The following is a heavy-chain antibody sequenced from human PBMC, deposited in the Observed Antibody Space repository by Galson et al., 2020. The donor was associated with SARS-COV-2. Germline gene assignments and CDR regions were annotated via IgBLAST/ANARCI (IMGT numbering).Heavy chain of an antibody. CDR1: GFTFSTHA. J-gene: IGHJ4*02. D-gene: IGHD3-10*01. CDR2: ISFDGANK. CDR3: ARGDNYGSPFDY. Sequence: GGSLRLSCAASGFTFSTHAMHWVRQAPGKGLEWMAIISFDGANKYYADSVKGRFTISRDNSKNTLYLQMNSLRAEDTALYYCARGDNYGSPFDYWGQGTLVTVSS. V-gene: IGHV3-30-3*01.